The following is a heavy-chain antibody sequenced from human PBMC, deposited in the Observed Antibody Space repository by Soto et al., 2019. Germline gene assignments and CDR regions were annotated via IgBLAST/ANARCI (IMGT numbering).Heavy chain of an antibody. D-gene: IGHD6-13*01. CDR3: ARDRSGSSWILDY. CDR1: GGTFSSYT. CDR2: IIPILGIA. J-gene: IGHJ4*02. V-gene: IGHV1-69*08. Sequence: QVQLVQSGAEVKKPGSSVKVSCKASGGTFSSYTISWVRQAPGQGLEWMGRIIPILGIANYAQKFQGRVTITADKSTSTAYMELSSLRSEDTAVYYCARDRSGSSWILDYWGQGTLVTVSS.